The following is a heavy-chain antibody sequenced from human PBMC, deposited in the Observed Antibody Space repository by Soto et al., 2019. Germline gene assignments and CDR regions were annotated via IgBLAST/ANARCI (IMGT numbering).Heavy chain of an antibody. CDR2: INPNSGDT. D-gene: IGHD3-16*01. Sequence: QVPLGQSGAEVKKPGASVKVSCRASGYTFTRYYIHWMRQAPGQGLEWMGWINPNSGDTKFAHTFQDRVTMTRDTSISTAYMELRSLRSQDTAVYYCARERGAGYYGMDVWGQGTTVTVS. J-gene: IGHJ6*02. CDR3: ARERGAGYYGMDV. CDR1: GYTFTRYY. V-gene: IGHV1-2*07.